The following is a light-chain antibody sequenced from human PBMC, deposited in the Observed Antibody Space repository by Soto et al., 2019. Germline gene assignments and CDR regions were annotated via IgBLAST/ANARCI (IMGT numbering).Light chain of an antibody. Sequence: DIVMTQSPDSLAVSLGERATINCKSSQSVLYSSNNKNYLAWYQQKPGQPPKLLISWASTRESGVPDRFSGSGSGTDFTLNISSLQAEDVAVYYCQQYYTTPQTFGKGTKVEI. CDR2: WAS. CDR1: QSVLYSSNNKNY. CDR3: QQYYTTPQT. V-gene: IGKV4-1*01. J-gene: IGKJ1*01.